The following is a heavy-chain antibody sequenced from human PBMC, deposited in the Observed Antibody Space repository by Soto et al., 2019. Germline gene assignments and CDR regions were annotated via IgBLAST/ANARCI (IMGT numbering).Heavy chain of an antibody. D-gene: IGHD3-22*01. CDR3: ARQRWEKWLATSFDY. Sequence: GESLKISCEASGYRFTTYCISWVRQMPGKGLEWMGRIDPDDSYTYYSPSFQGHVTISADKSTNTAYLQWSSLKASDTAIYYCARQRWEKWLATSFDYWGQLPLVTASS. V-gene: IGHV5-10-1*01. CDR2: IDPDDSYT. CDR1: GYRFTTYC. J-gene: IGHJ4*02.